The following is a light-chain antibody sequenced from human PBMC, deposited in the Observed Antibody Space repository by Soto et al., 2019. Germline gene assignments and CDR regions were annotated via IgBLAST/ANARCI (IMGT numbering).Light chain of an antibody. CDR1: QSIGRW. J-gene: IGKJ1*01. Sequence: DIQMTQSPSTLSASVGDRVTITCRASQSIGRWLAWYQQKPGKAPNLLIYDASSLEGGVPSRFSGSGSGTEFTLTISGLQPDDFATYYCQHYKMYSPWTFGQGTKVDIK. CDR2: DAS. CDR3: QHYKMYSPWT. V-gene: IGKV1-5*01.